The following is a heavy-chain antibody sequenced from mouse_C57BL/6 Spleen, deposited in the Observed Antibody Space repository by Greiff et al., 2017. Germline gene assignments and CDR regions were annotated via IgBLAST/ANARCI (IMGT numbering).Heavy chain of an antibody. Sequence: QVQLQQPGAELVKPGASVKMSCKASGYTFTSYWITWVKQRPGQGLEWIGDIYPGSGSTNYNEKFKSKATLTVDTSSSTAYMQLSSLTSEDSAVYYCARTPYYDYDGRLWYFDVWGTGTTVTVSS. CDR2: IYPGSGST. CDR1: GYTFTSYW. CDR3: ARTPYYDYDGRLWYFDV. V-gene: IGHV1-55*01. D-gene: IGHD2-4*01. J-gene: IGHJ1*03.